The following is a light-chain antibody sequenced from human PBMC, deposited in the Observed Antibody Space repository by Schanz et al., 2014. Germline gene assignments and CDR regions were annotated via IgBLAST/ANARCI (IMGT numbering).Light chain of an antibody. V-gene: IGKV3-20*01. CDR2: AAS. Sequence: EIVLTQFPDTLSLSPGEGATLSCRASQSVSSIHLAWYQQKPGQAPRLLIYAASRRATGIPDRVSGSGSGXXFTITVTSLEAXXXXXXFCQQYGISPFTVGPGTKVDIK. CDR1: QSVSSIH. CDR3: QQYGISPFT. J-gene: IGKJ3*01.